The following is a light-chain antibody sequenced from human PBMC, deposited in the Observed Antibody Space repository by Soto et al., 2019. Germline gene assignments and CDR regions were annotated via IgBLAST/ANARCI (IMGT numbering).Light chain of an antibody. J-gene: IGKJ2*01. CDR2: LGS. CDR3: MQALQTPYT. CDR1: QSISTY. Sequence: DIQMTQSPSTLSASVGDRVTITCRASQSISTYLAWYQQKPGQSPQLLIYLGSNRASGVPDRFSGSGSGTDFTLKISRVEAEDVGVYYCMQALQTPYTFGQGTKLEIK. V-gene: IGKV2-28*01.